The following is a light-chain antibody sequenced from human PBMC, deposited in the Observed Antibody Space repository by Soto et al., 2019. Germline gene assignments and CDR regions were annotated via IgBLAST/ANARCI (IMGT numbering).Light chain of an antibody. CDR1: LTSIRY. Sequence: DIQMTQSPSSLSASVGDRVTITCRASLTSIRYLNWYQQKPGSAPNPLIYAASSLKSGVPSRFSGSGSGTEFTLTISSLQPEDFATYYCQQSYSTLFTFGPGTKVEIK. CDR3: QQSYSTLFT. CDR2: AAS. V-gene: IGKV1-39*01. J-gene: IGKJ3*01.